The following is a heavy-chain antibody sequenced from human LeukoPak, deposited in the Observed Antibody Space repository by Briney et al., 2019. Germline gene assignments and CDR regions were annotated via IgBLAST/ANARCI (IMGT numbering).Heavy chain of an antibody. CDR2: ISGRGGST. Sequence: GGSLRLSCAASGFTVSSNYMSWVRQAPGKGLEWVSAISGRGGSTYYADSVKGRFTISRDNSKNTLFLQMNSLRVEDTAVYYCAKYSSSSFDYWGQGTLVTVSS. J-gene: IGHJ4*02. V-gene: IGHV3-23*01. CDR3: AKYSSSSFDY. D-gene: IGHD6-13*01. CDR1: GFTVSSNY.